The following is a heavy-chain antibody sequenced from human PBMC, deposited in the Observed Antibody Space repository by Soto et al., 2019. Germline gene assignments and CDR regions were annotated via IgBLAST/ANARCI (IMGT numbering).Heavy chain of an antibody. CDR3: AKELLVYGYYYYYGMDV. CDR2: ISGSGGST. V-gene: IGHV3-23*01. CDR1: GFTFSSYA. D-gene: IGHD2-15*01. J-gene: IGHJ6*02. Sequence: EVQLLESGGGLVQPGGSLRLSCAASGFTFSSYAMSWVRQAPGKGLEWVSAISGSGGSTYYADSVKGRFTISRDNSKNTLYLQMNSLRAEDTAVYYCAKELLVYGYYYYYGMDVWGQGTQVTVSS.